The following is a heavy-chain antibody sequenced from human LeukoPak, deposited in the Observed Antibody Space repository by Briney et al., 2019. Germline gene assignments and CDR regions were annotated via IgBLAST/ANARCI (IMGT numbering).Heavy chain of an antibody. D-gene: IGHD1-26*01. J-gene: IGHJ3*02. CDR3: ARDFPIGWARGNDAFDI. V-gene: IGHV4-61*02. Sequence: SETLSLTCTVSGGSISSGSYYWSWIRQPAGKGLEWIGRIYTSGSTNYNPSLKSRVTISVDTSKNQFSLKLSSVTAADTAVYYCARDFPIGWARGNDAFDIWGQGTMVTVSS. CDR1: GGSISSGSYY. CDR2: IYTSGST.